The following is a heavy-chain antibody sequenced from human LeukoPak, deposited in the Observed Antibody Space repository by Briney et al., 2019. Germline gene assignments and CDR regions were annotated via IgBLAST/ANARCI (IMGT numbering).Heavy chain of an antibody. CDR2: VSYDGRYR. D-gene: IGHD1-26*01. V-gene: IGHV3-30*03. CDR3: ARDLTGAVFDF. CDR1: GFTFSSYG. J-gene: IGHJ4*02. Sequence: PGGSLRLSCVASGFTFSSYGMYWVRQAPGKGLGRVAVVSYDGRYRYYADSVRGRFTTSRDNAKNTVYLQMNSLRAEDTAVYYCARDLTGAVFDFWGQGTLVTVSS.